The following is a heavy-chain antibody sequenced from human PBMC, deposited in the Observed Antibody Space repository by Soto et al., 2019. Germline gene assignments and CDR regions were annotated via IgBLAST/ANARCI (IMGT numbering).Heavy chain of an antibody. V-gene: IGHV3-48*03. Sequence: WESLILSCTAAGFGFRTYEMIWVRQAPGKGLEWVSYISGRFNGLYQADSVKGRFIISRDNAKNSLYLQMDSLRAEDTAVYYCARVGWVEAAVKYFVNWGQGTLDTVSS. CDR3: ARVGWVEAAVKYFVN. CDR2: ISGRFNGL. J-gene: IGHJ4*02. CDR1: GFGFRTYE. D-gene: IGHD6-13*01.